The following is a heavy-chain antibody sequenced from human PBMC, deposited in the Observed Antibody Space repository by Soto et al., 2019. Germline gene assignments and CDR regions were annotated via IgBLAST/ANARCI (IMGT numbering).Heavy chain of an antibody. Sequence: SVKVSCKASGGTFSSYAISWVRQAPGQGLEWMGGIIPIFGTANYAQKFQGRVTITADESTSTAYMELSSLRSEDTAVYYCARGNVDTAMVTHYWGQGTLVTVSS. V-gene: IGHV1-69*13. CDR1: GGTFSSYA. D-gene: IGHD5-18*01. J-gene: IGHJ4*02. CDR3: ARGNVDTAMVTHY. CDR2: IIPIFGTA.